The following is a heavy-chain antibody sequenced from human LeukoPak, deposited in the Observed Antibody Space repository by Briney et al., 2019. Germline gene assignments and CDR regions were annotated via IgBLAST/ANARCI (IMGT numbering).Heavy chain of an antibody. CDR1: GFTFSSYS. CDR2: ISSSSSYI. V-gene: IGHV3-21*01. CDR3: ARDRTYYDFWSGYPDSGDAFDI. J-gene: IGHJ3*02. Sequence: PGGSLRLSCAASGFTFSSYSMNWVRQAPGKGLEWVSSISSSSSYIYYADSVKGRFTISRDNAKNSLYLQMNSLRAEDTAVYYCARDRTYYDFWSGYPDSGDAFDIWGQGTMVTVSS. D-gene: IGHD3-3*01.